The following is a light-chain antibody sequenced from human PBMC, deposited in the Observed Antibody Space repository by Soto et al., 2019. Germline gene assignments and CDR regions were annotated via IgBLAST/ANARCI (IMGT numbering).Light chain of an antibody. CDR3: HQYGRSPRT. V-gene: IGKV3-20*01. CDR2: GAS. J-gene: IGKJ1*01. CDR1: QSVSSSY. Sequence: EIVLTQSPGTLSLSPGERATLSRRASQSVSSSYLAWYQQKPGQAPRLLIYGASNRAAGIPDRFSGSGSGTDFTLTISRLEPEDFAVYYCHQYGRSPRTFGQGTKVDIK.